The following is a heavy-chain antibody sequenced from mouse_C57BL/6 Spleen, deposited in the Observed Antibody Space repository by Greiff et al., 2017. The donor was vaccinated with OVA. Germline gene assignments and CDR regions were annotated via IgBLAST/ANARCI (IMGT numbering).Heavy chain of an antibody. CDR2: IRSKSNNYAT. CDR3: VRQYYDYDGAYFDY. CDR1: GFSFNTYA. J-gene: IGHJ2*01. Sequence: EVKLVESGGGLVQPKGSLKLSCAASGFSFNTYAMNWVRQAPGKGLEWVARIRSKSNNYATYYADSVKDRFTISRDDSESMLYLQMNNLKTEDTAMYYCVRQYYDYDGAYFDYWGQGTTLTVSS. V-gene: IGHV10-1*01. D-gene: IGHD2-4*01.